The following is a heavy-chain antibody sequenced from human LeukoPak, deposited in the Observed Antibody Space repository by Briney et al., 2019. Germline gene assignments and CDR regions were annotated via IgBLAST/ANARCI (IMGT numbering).Heavy chain of an antibody. CDR3: ARRAGEYSHPYDY. J-gene: IGHJ4*02. CDR2: IYSGGNT. Sequence: GGSLRLSCTASGFTVSSNSMSWVRQAPGKGLEWVSFIYSGGNTHYSDSVKGRFTISRDNSKNTLYLQMNSLRADDTAVYYCARRAGEYSHPYDYWGQGTLVTVSS. V-gene: IGHV3-53*01. CDR1: GFTVSSNS. D-gene: IGHD4-17*01.